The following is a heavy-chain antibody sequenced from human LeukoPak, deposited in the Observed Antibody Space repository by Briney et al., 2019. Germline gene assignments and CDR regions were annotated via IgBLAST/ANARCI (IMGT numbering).Heavy chain of an antibody. CDR1: GGSISSYY. CDR2: IYYSGST. CDR3: ARRGGGRVGSGSYWYFDY. Sequence: PSETLSLTCTVSGGSISSYYWSWIRQPPGKGLEWIGYIYYSGSTNSNPSLKSRVTISVDTSKNQFSLKLSSVTAADADVYYCARRGGGRVGSGSYWYFDYWGQGTLVAVSS. V-gene: IGHV4-59*08. J-gene: IGHJ4*02. D-gene: IGHD3-10*01.